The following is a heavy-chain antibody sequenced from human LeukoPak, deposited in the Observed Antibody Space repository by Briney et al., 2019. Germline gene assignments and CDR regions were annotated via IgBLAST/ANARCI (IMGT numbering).Heavy chain of an antibody. V-gene: IGHV3-21*01. D-gene: IGHD2-15*01. CDR1: GFTFSSYS. CDR2: ISSSSSYI. CDR3: ARGIIWCSGGSCYAYFDY. J-gene: IGHJ4*02. Sequence: GGSLRLSCAASGFTFSSYSMNWVRPAPGKGLEWVSSISSSSSYIYYADSVKGRFTISRDNAKNSLYLQMNSLRGEDTAVYYCARGIIWCSGGSCYAYFDYWGQGTLVTVSS.